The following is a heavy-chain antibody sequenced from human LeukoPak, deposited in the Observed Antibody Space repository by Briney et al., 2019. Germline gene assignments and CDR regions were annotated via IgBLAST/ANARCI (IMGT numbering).Heavy chain of an antibody. J-gene: IGHJ5*02. Sequence: PSGTLSLTCAVSGGSFSSSNWWSWVRPPPGKGLEWIGEIYHSGSTNYNPSLKSRVTISVDKSKNQFSLKLSSVTAADTAVYYCARGIVVVPAAMCNWFDPWGQGTLVTVSS. CDR1: GGSFSSSNW. CDR3: ARGIVVVPAAMCNWFDP. V-gene: IGHV4-4*02. D-gene: IGHD2-2*01. CDR2: IYHSGST.